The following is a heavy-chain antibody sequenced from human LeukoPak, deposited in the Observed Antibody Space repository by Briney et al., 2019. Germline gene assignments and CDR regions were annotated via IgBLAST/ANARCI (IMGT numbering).Heavy chain of an antibody. Sequence: PGGSLRLSCAATGLSVSSNFMSWVRQAPGKGLEWVADIKQDGSEKYYVDSVKGRFTISRDNAKNSLYLQMNSLRAEDTAVYYCARVPYSSTWYRPFYYGMDVWGQGTTVTVSS. V-gene: IGHV3-7*01. CDR1: GLSVSSNF. CDR2: IKQDGSEK. D-gene: IGHD6-13*01. CDR3: ARVPYSSTWYRPFYYGMDV. J-gene: IGHJ6*02.